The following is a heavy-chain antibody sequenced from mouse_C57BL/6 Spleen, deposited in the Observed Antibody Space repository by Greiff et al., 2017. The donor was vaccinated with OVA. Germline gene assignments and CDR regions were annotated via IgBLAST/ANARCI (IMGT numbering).Heavy chain of an antibody. J-gene: IGHJ4*01. D-gene: IGHD2-2*01. CDR3: ARHNGFYAMDY. CDR1: GFTFSSYG. CDR2: ISSGGSYT. Sequence: EVKLVESGGDLVKPGGSLKLSCAASGFTFSSYGMSWVRPTPDKRLEWVATISSGGSYTYYPDSVKGRFTISRDNAKNTLYLQMSSLKSEDTAMYYCARHNGFYAMDYWGQGTSVTVSS. V-gene: IGHV5-6*02.